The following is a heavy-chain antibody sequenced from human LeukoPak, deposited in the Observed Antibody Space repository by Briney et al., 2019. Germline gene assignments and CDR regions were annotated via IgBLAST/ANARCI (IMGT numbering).Heavy chain of an antibody. CDR2: IRSKAYGGAT. J-gene: IGHJ4*02. CDR1: GFTFGDYA. V-gene: IGHV3-49*03. CDR3: TRAWRDCSGGSCYPFDY. D-gene: IGHD2-15*01. Sequence: GGSLRLSCTASGFTFGDYAMSWFRQAPGKGLEWVGFIRSKAYGGATEYAASVKGRFTISRDDSKSIAYLQMNSLKTEDTAVYYCTRAWRDCSGGSCYPFDYWGQGTLVTVSS.